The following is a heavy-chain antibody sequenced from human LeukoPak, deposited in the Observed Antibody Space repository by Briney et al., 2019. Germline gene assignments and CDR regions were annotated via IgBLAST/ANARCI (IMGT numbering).Heavy chain of an antibody. Sequence: PGGSLRLSCTASGLIFRNYAMTWVRRAPRKGLEWASTISGDGTETFYADSVKGRFTISRDNSKNTHYLQMSSLRAEDTGIYYCAKGGHYSFFDYWGQGTLVTVSS. CDR1: GLIFRNYA. CDR3: AKGGHYSFFDY. J-gene: IGHJ4*02. D-gene: IGHD4-11*01. CDR2: ISGDGTET. V-gene: IGHV3-23*01.